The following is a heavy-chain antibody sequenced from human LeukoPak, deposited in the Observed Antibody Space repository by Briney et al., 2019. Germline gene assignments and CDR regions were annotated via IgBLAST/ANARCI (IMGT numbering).Heavy chain of an antibody. CDR1: GFTFDDYA. V-gene: IGHV3-43D*03. D-gene: IGHD3-10*01. CDR2: INWDGTST. Sequence: GGSLRLSCAVSGFTFDDYAMHWVRQAPGKGLEWVSLINWDGTSTYYADSVRGRFTISRDNSINSLYLQMNSLRVEDTALYYCARDMGRIRYADAFDIWGQGTMVIVSS. J-gene: IGHJ3*02. CDR3: ARDMGRIRYADAFDI.